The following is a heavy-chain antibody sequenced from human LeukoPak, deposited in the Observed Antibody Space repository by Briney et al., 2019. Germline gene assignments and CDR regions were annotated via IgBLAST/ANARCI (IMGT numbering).Heavy chain of an antibody. Sequence: GGSLILSCAASGFTVSSNYMSWVRQAPGKGLGWVSIIYSGGSTYYADTVKGRFTISRDNSKNTLYLQMNSLRAEDTAVYYCARAYSSSSHYYGMDVWGQGTTVTVSS. D-gene: IGHD6-6*01. CDR2: IYSGGST. V-gene: IGHV3-53*01. CDR1: GFTVSSNY. J-gene: IGHJ6*02. CDR3: ARAYSSSSHYYGMDV.